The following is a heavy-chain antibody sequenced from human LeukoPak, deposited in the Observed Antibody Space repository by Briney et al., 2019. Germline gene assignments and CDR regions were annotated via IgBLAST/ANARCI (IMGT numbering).Heavy chain of an antibody. V-gene: IGHV3-30-3*01. CDR2: ISYDGSNK. CDR3: AGEWGGHNYNSW. J-gene: IGHJ4*02. CDR1: GFTFSRYA. Sequence: PGGSLRLPCAASGFTFSRYAMYWVRQAPGKGLEWVTIISYDGSNKYYADSVKGRFTISRDNAKNSLYLQMNSLRAEDTAVYYCAGEWGGHNYNSWWGQGTLVTVSS. D-gene: IGHD1-1*01.